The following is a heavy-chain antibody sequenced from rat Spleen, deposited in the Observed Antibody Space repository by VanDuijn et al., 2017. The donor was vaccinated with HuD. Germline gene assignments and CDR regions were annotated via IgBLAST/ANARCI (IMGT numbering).Heavy chain of an antibody. CDR1: GYSITSNY. J-gene: IGHJ2*01. CDR2: ISYSGST. D-gene: IGHD1-9*01. Sequence: EVQLQESGPGLVKPSQSLSLTCSVTGYSITSNYWGWIRKFPGNKMEWIGHISYSGSTSYNPSLKSRISITRDTAKNQFFLQLNSVTTEETATYYCARYDPNYGYTYYFDYWGQGVMVTVSS. V-gene: IGHV3-1*01. CDR3: ARYDPNYGYTYYFDY.